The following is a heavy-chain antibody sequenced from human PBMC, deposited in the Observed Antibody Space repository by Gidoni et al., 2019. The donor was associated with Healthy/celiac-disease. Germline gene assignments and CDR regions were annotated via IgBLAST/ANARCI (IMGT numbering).Heavy chain of an antibody. CDR1: GFTFSSYA. D-gene: IGHD6-19*01. CDR3: AKGGFSSGWYYYFDY. CDR2: ISGSGGST. Sequence: EVQLLESGGGLVQPGGSLRLSCAASGFTFSSYAMSWVRQAPGKGLEGVSAISGSGGSTYYADSVKGRFTISRDNSKNTLYLQMNSLRAEDTAVYYCAKGGFSSGWYYYFDYWGQGTLVTVSS. J-gene: IGHJ4*02. V-gene: IGHV3-23*01.